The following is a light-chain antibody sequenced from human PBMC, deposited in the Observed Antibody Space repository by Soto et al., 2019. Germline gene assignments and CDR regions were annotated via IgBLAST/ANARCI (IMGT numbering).Light chain of an antibody. Sequence: DIQMTQSPSTLSPSVGDRVTITCRASRSIRDWLAWYQQKPGKAPKLLIFDASSLKSGVPSRFSGSGSGTEFTLTISRLQPDDVATYYCLQYSSHSWTFGQGTKVEIK. CDR1: RSIRDW. CDR2: DAS. V-gene: IGKV1-5*01. CDR3: LQYSSHSWT. J-gene: IGKJ1*01.